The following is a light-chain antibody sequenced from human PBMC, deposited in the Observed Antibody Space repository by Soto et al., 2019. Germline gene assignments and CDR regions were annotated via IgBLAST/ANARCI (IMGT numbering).Light chain of an antibody. CDR1: SSDVGSYNY. CDR2: DVS. CDR3: SSYTASSTYV. J-gene: IGLJ1*01. Sequence: QSALTQPASVSGSPGQSITISCTGTSSDVGSYNYVSRYQQHPGKAPKVMIYDVSNRPSGVSYRFSGSKSGNTASLTISGLQAEDEADYYCSSYTASSTYVFGTGPKVTVL. V-gene: IGLV2-14*01.